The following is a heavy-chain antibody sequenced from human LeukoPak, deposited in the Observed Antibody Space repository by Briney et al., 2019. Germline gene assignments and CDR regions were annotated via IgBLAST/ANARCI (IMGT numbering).Heavy chain of an antibody. CDR1: GGSISSYY. CDR3: ARDGVLPFDY. J-gene: IGHJ4*02. Sequence: SETLSLTCTVSGGSISSYYWSWIRQPPGKGLEWIGYIFHSGSTDYNPSVKSRVTMSVDTSKNQFSVKLRSVTAADTAVYYCARDGVLPFDYWGQGILVTVSS. D-gene: IGHD2-15*01. V-gene: IGHV4-59*01. CDR2: IFHSGST.